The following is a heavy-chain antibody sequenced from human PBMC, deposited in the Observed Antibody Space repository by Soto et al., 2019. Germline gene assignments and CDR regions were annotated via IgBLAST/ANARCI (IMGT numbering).Heavy chain of an antibody. CDR1: GYTFTSYG. J-gene: IGHJ5*02. CDR2: ISPYNGNT. V-gene: IGHV1-18*01. CDR3: AIYSSSPNWFDP. Sequence: ASVKVSCKASGYTFTSYGLSWVRQAPGQGLEWMGWISPYNGNTNYAQKLQGRVTMATDTSTTTAYMELRSLRSDDTAVYYCAIYSSSPNWFDPWGQGTLVNVSS. D-gene: IGHD6-6*01.